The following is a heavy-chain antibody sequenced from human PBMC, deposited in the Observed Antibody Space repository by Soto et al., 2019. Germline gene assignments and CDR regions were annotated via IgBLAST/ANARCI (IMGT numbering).Heavy chain of an antibody. J-gene: IGHJ4*02. D-gene: IGHD2-21*02. Sequence: SVKVSCKASGGSFSTYTINWVRQAPGHGLEWMGGIVPIFETGNYAQKFQGRVKITANASTSTAYMELSSLTSEDTAVYYCARGGVATFYFDYWGQGTLVTVS. V-gene: IGHV1-69*13. CDR2: IVPIFETG. CDR3: ARGGVATFYFDY. CDR1: GGSFSTYT.